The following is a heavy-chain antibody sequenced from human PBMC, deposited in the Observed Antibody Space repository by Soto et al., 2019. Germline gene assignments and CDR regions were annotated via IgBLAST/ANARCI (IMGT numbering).Heavy chain of an antibody. CDR2: ISGSGGST. CDR1: GFTFSSYA. V-gene: IGHV3-23*01. J-gene: IGHJ3*02. Sequence: GGSLRLSCAASGFTFSSYAMSWVRQAPGKGLEWVSAISGSGGSTYYADSVKGRFTISRDNSKNTLYLQMNSLRAEDTAVYYCTKERPPTVTTRIWWEGGAFDIWGQGTMVTVSS. D-gene: IGHD4-17*01. CDR3: TKERPPTVTTRIWWEGGAFDI.